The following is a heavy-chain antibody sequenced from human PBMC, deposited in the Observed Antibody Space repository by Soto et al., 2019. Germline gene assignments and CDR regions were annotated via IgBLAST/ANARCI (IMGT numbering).Heavy chain of an antibody. J-gene: IGHJ4*02. D-gene: IGHD1-26*01. CDR3: ARGLITGSQYSGGWYYFDS. Sequence: PSDTLSLTITVSGGPISSAGSHWSWTRQHPGKGLEWIGYIHDTGTTYYNPSLKSRLTISVDTSKNQFSVKLSSVTAADTAVYYCARGLITGSQYSGGWYYFDSWGQGTQVT. CDR1: GGPISSAGSH. CDR2: IHDTGTT. V-gene: IGHV4-31*03.